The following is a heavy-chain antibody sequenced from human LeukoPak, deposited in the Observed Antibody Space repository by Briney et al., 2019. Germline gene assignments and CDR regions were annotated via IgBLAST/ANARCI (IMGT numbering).Heavy chain of an antibody. V-gene: IGHV4-34*01. CDR2: INHSGST. D-gene: IGHD3-10*01. Sequence: PSETLSLTCAVYGGSFSGYYWSWIRQPPGKGLEWIGEINHSGSTNYNPSLKSRVTISVDTSENQFSLKLSSVTAADTAVYYCARVTRKYYGSGSYRYRDLPYGMDVWGQGTTVTVSS. CDR3: ARVTRKYYGSGSYRYRDLPYGMDV. CDR1: GGSFSGYY. J-gene: IGHJ6*02.